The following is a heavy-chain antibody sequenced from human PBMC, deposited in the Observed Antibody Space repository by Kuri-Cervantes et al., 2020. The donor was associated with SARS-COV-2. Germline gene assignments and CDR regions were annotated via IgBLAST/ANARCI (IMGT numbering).Heavy chain of an antibody. CDR2: ISGSGGST. CDR1: GFTFSSYA. V-gene: IGHV3-23*01. Sequence: GESLRLSCAASGFTFSSYAMSWVRQAPGKGLGWVSAISGSGGSTYYADSVKGRFTISRDNSKNTLYLQMNSLRAEDTAVYYCAKGPVGATGAFDIWGQGKMVTVSS. D-gene: IGHD1-26*01. J-gene: IGHJ3*02. CDR3: AKGPVGATGAFDI.